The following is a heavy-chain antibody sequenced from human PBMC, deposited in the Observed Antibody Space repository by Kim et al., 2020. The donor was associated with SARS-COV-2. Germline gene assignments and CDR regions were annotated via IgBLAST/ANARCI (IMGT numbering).Heavy chain of an antibody. CDR3: ARFREPTLSNWKHSSGWYENDY. J-gene: IGHJ4*02. CDR2: IYYSGST. CDR1: GGSISSSSYY. D-gene: IGHD6-19*01. V-gene: IGHV4-39*01. Sequence: SETLSLTCTVSGGSISSSSYYWGWIRQPPGKGLEWIGSIYYSGSTYYNPSLKSRVTISVDTSKNQFSLKLSSVTAADTAVYYCARFREPTLSNWKHSSGWYENDYWGQGTLVTVSS.